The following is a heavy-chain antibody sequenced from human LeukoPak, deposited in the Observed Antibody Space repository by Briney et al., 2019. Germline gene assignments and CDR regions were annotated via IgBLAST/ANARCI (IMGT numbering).Heavy chain of an antibody. Sequence: SVTVSCKASGGTFSSYAINWVRQAPGQGLEWMGRIIPILGIANYAQKFQGRVTITADKSTSTAYMELSSLRSEDTAVYYCARVPYSSSSPWFDPWGQGTLVTVSS. J-gene: IGHJ5*02. CDR3: ARVPYSSSSPWFDP. V-gene: IGHV1-69*04. CDR2: IIPILGIA. CDR1: GGTFSSYA. D-gene: IGHD6-6*01.